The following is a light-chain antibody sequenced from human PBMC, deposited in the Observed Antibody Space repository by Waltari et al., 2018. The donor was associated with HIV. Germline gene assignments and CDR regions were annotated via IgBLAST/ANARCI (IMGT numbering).Light chain of an antibody. CDR3: SSYTSSITPLV. Sequence: QSFLTQPASVSGSPAQSLPIFCTWTSSYVGCYYYFPLSHQPPGQDPKRRIDEVNNRPSGVSKRFSGSKSGNTASLTISGLQAEDEADYYCSSYTSSITPLVFGTGTKVTVL. V-gene: IGLV2-14*01. CDR2: EVN. CDR1: SSYVGCYYY. J-gene: IGLJ1*01.